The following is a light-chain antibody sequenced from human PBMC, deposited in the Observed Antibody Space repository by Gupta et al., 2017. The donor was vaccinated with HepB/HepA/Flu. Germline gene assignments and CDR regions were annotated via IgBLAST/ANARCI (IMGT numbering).Light chain of an antibody. V-gene: IGKV1-5*03. CDR2: KAS. CDR3: QQYNSYLT. J-gene: IGKJ1*01. CDR1: QTISNW. Sequence: DIQMTQSPSTLSASIGDRVTITCRASQTISNWLAWYQQKPGKAPKVLIYKASTLESGVPARFSGSGSGTEFTLTISSLQPDDFANYYCQQYNSYLTFGQGTKVEIK.